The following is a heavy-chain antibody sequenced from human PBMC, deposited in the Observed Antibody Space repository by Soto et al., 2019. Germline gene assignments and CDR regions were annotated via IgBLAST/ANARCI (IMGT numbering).Heavy chain of an antibody. CDR3: ARGLGLEALTSDFDY. Sequence: SETLSLTCAVYGGSFSGYYWSWIRQPPGKGLEWIGEINHSGSTNYNPSLKSRVTISVDTSKNQFSLKLSSVTAADTAVYYCARGLGLEALTSDFDYWGQRTLVTVSS. D-gene: IGHD2-2*01. V-gene: IGHV4-34*01. CDR2: INHSGST. J-gene: IGHJ4*02. CDR1: GGSFSGYY.